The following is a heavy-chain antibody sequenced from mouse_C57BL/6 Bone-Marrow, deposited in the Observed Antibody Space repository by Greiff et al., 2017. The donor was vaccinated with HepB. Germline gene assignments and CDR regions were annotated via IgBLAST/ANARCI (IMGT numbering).Heavy chain of an antibody. J-gene: IGHJ1*03. V-gene: IGHV1-80*01. CDR2: IYPGDGDT. CDR1: GYAFSSYW. D-gene: IGHD1-1*01. Sequence: VQLQQSGAELVKPGASVKISCKASGYAFSSYWMNWVKQRPGKGLEWIGQIYPGDGDTNYNGKFKGQATLTADKSSSTAYMQLSSLTSEDSAVYFCATFYYGSSGWYFDVWGTGTTVTVSS. CDR3: ATFYYGSSGWYFDV.